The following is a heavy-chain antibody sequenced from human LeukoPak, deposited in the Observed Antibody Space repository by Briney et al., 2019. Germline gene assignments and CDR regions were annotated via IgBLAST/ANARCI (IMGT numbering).Heavy chain of an antibody. CDR1: GFTFSSYA. Sequence: GGSLRLSCAAFGFTFSSYAMSWVRQAPGKGLEWVSAISGSGGSTYYADSVKGRFTISRDNSKNTLYLQMNSLRAEDTAVYYCAPNRGGDYVHDYWGLGTLVTVSS. CDR3: APNRGGDYVHDY. V-gene: IGHV3-23*01. D-gene: IGHD4-17*01. J-gene: IGHJ4*02. CDR2: ISGSGGST.